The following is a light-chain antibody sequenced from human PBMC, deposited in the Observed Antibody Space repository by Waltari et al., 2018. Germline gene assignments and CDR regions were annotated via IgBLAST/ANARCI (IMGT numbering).Light chain of an antibody. CDR2: DFT. Sequence: QSVPTQPASVSGSPGQSITISCTGIDSDLGSYNYVSWYRQTPGKAPEVIIYDFTSRPPGVSSRFSGSKSGNTASLTISGLQDEDEGHYYCTSYTTTRLTFGGGTKLTV. V-gene: IGLV2-14*01. CDR1: DSDLGSYNY. J-gene: IGLJ2*01. CDR3: TSYTTTRLT.